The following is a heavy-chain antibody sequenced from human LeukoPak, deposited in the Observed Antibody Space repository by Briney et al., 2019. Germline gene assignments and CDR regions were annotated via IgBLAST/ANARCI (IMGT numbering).Heavy chain of an antibody. D-gene: IGHD4-17*01. J-gene: IGHJ4*02. Sequence: KHGESLKISCKGSGYSFTNYWISWVRQTPGYGLEWMGRIDPSDSYTNYSPSFQGHVTISADKSISTAYLQWSSLKASDTAMYYCARVTVTTEDYWGQGTLVSVSS. CDR3: ARVTVTTEDY. V-gene: IGHV5-10-1*01. CDR2: IDPSDSYT. CDR1: GYSFTNYW.